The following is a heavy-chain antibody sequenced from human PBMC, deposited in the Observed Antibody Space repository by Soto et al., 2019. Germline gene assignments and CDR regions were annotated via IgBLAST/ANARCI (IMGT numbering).Heavy chain of an antibody. D-gene: IGHD5-12*01. CDR3: AKDMSGYNYPYYFDY. Sequence: GGSLRLSCAASGFTFDDYTMHWVRQAPGKGLEWVSLISWDGGSTYYADSVKGRFTISRDNSKNSLYLQMNSLRTEDTALYYCAKDMSGYNYPYYFDYWGQGTLVTVSS. J-gene: IGHJ4*02. CDR1: GFTFDDYT. CDR2: ISWDGGST. V-gene: IGHV3-43*01.